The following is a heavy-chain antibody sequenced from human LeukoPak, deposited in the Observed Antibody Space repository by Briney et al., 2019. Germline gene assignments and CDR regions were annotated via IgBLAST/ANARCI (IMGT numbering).Heavy chain of an antibody. D-gene: IGHD4-17*01. CDR1: GFTFGDDG. V-gene: IGHV3-49*03. J-gene: IGHJ4*02. Sequence: SLRLSCTAFGFTFGDDGWSWFRQAPGKGLEWICFIRKKAYGETKEYAASVRGRFTISRDDANSIAYLQINSLKTEDTALYYCVRGMHDYGDANYYFDQWGQGTLVTVSS. CDR3: VRGMHDYGDANYYFDQ. CDR2: IRKKAYGETK.